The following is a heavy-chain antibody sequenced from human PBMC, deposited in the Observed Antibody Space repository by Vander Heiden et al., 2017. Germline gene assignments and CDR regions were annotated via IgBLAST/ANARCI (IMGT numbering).Heavy chain of an antibody. V-gene: IGHV3-23*01. CDR3: ARDYYGMDV. J-gene: IGHJ6*02. Sequence: EAQLLESGGGLVQPGGSLRLPCCASGFTFNRYAMSWVRQAPGKGPEWVSEISNSGASTNYADSVKGRFTISRDNTKNTVYLQMNSLRADDTAVYSCARDYYGMDVWGQGTTVIVSS. CDR2: ISNSGAST. CDR1: GFTFNRYA.